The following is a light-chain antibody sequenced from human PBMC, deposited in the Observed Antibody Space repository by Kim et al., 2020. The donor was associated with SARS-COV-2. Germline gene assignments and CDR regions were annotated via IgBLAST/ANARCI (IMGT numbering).Light chain of an antibody. CDR1: QTVGKN. Sequence: EIVMTQSPATLSVSPGDRVTLSCRASQTVGKNFTWYQQKPGKAPRLLIYGASTRATAIPARFSGSGSGTEFTLTISTLQSEDFAVYYCHQYNNWPYTFGLGTKLEI. V-gene: IGKV3-15*01. CDR3: HQYNNWPYT. J-gene: IGKJ2*01. CDR2: GAS.